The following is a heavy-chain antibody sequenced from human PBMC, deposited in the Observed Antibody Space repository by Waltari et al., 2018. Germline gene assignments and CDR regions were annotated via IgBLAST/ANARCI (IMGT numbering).Heavy chain of an antibody. CDR2: ITGTTRTK. CDR1: GFNIDDYS. CDR3: ARPVRISGNYGLDV. V-gene: IGHV3-48*01. Sequence: EIQLVQSGGGLVQPGGSLRLPRAASGFNIDDYSLNSVRQAPGKGVEWVSCITGTTRTKLYADSVGGRFTISRDIAKSSLYLQMNSLRADDTAVYFCARPVRISGNYGLDVWGQGTTVIVSS. J-gene: IGHJ6*02.